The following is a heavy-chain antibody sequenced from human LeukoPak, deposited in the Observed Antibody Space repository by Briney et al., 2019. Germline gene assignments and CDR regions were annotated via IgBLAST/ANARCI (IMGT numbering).Heavy chain of an antibody. CDR2: ISSDGTA. CDR1: GGSINTGTFD. V-gene: IGHV4-39*01. J-gene: IGHJ4*02. Sequence: PSEALSLTCAVSGGSINTGTFDWGWIRQAPGRDFEWIATISSDGTAYYNPSLMSRFTISIDTSMNQFSLDLTSVTAADTGLFYCARFKGGTGFDYWGQGILVIVSS. D-gene: IGHD1-26*01. CDR3: ARFKGGTGFDY.